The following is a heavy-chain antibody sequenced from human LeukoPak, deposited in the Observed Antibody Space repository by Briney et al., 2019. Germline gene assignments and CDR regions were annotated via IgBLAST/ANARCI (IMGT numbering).Heavy chain of an antibody. D-gene: IGHD6-6*01. CDR3: ARDRHSSSSRYYYGMDV. V-gene: IGHV1-69*04. CDR1: GGTFSSYT. Sequence: ASVKVSCKASGGTFSSYTISWVRQAPGQGLEWMGRIIPILGIANYAQNFQGRVTITADKSTSTAFMELSSLRSEDTAVYFCARDRHSSSSRYYYGMDVWGQGTTVTVSS. J-gene: IGHJ6*02. CDR2: IIPILGIA.